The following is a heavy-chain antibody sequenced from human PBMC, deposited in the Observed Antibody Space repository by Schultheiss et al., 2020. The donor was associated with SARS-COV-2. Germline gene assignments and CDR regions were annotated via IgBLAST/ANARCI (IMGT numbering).Heavy chain of an antibody. CDR2: IYHSGST. CDR3: AGDGGNSTWYYY. D-gene: IGHD6-13*01. CDR1: GGSISSGGYS. Sequence: SETLSLTCAVSGGSISSGGYSWSWIRQPPGKGLEWIGYIYHSGSTYYNPSLKSRVTVSVDTSKSQFSLKLSSVTAADTAVYFCAGDGGNSTWYYYWGQGSLVTVSS. J-gene: IGHJ4*02. V-gene: IGHV4-30-2*01.